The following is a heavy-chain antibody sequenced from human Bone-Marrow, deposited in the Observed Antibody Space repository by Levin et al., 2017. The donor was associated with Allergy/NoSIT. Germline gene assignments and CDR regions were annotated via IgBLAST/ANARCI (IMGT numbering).Heavy chain of an antibody. Sequence: SETLSLTCTVSGGSITTYYWSWIRQSPGKGLEWVGYVRAGGSTNYNPSLHGRVTISLDTSRNQFSLTLTSVTAADTAVYFCASRTGTHGYFDYWGRGNLVAVSS. D-gene: IGHD1-7*01. J-gene: IGHJ4*02. CDR3: ASRTGTHGYFDY. CDR2: VRAGGST. CDR1: GGSITTYY. V-gene: IGHV4-59*01.